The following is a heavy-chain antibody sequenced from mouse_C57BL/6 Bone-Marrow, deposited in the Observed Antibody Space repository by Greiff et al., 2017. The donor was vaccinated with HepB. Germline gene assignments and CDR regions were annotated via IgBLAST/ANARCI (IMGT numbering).Heavy chain of an antibody. CDR3: ATFYYDLWFAY. CDR2: ISSGGSYT. Sequence: EVNVVESGGDLVKPGGSLKLSCAASGFTFSSYGMSWVRQTPDKRLEWVATISSGGSYTYYPDSVKGRFTISRDNAKNTLYLQMSSLKSEDTAMYYCATFYYDLWFAYWGQGTLVTVSA. V-gene: IGHV5-6*01. D-gene: IGHD2-4*01. CDR1: GFTFSSYG. J-gene: IGHJ3*01.